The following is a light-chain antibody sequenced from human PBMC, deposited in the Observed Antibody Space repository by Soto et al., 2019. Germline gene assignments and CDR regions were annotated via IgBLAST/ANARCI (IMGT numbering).Light chain of an antibody. Sequence: EIVLTQSPGTLSLSPGERATLSCRASQTVTRDYLAWYQQKPDQAPRLLIYGASTRATGIPDRFSGSGSGTDFTLTISRLEPEDFAVYYCQQHGGSPWTFGQGTQVEIK. CDR3: QQHGGSPWT. V-gene: IGKV3-20*01. CDR1: QTVTRDY. CDR2: GAS. J-gene: IGKJ1*01.